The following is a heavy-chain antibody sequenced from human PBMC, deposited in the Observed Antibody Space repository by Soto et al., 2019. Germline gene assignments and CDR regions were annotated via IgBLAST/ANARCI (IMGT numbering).Heavy chain of an antibody. CDR3: ARALQDYFDY. CDR2: INHSGST. Sequence: SETLSLTCAVYGGSFSGYYWSWIRQPPGKGLEWIGEINHSGSTNYNPSLKSRVTISVDTSKNQFSLKLSSVTAADTAVYYCARALQDYFDYWGQGTLVTVSS. V-gene: IGHV4-34*01. J-gene: IGHJ4*02. CDR1: GGSFSGYY.